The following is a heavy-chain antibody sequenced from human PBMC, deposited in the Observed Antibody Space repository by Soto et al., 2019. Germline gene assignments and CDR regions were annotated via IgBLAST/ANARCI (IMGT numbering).Heavy chain of an antibody. V-gene: IGHV3-21*01. J-gene: IGHJ5*02. CDR3: AGDGGSGLGWFDP. D-gene: IGHD6-19*01. CDR2: ISSTSSYI. Sequence: GCLIRSWAATGCTFNTYNMNWIRQAPGKGLEWVSSISSTSSYIYYAASERGRLSISRDNGKTSMYLQTNTLRAEHKAVYFGAGDGGSGLGWFDPWAREPWSPSPQ. CDR1: GCTFNTYN.